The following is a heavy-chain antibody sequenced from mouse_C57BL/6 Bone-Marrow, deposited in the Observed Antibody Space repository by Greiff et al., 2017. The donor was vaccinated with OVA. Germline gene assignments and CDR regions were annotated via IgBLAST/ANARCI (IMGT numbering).Heavy chain of an antibody. CDR2: IYPRSGNT. CDR1: GYTFTSYW. Sequence: QVQLQQPGAELVKPGASVKMSCKASGYTFTSYWITWVKQRPGQGLEWIGDIYPRSGNTYYNEKFKGKATLTADKSSSTAYMELRSLTSEDSAVYFCARKEGYAMDYWGQGTSVTVSS. CDR3: ARKEGYAMDY. J-gene: IGHJ4*01. V-gene: IGHV1-55*01.